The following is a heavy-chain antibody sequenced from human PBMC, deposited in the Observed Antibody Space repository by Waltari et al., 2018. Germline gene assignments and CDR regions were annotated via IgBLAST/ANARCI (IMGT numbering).Heavy chain of an antibody. J-gene: IGHJ4*02. CDR3: ARGEGYCSGGSCYPFDY. Sequence: QVQLQQWGAGLLKPSETLSLTCAVYGGSFSGYYWSWIRQPPGKGLEWIGEINHSGRTNNNPSLRSRVTISVDTSKNQFSLKLSSVTAADTAVYYCARGEGYCSGGSCYPFDYWGQGTLVTVSS. CDR2: INHSGRT. D-gene: IGHD2-15*01. CDR1: GGSFSGYY. V-gene: IGHV4-34*01.